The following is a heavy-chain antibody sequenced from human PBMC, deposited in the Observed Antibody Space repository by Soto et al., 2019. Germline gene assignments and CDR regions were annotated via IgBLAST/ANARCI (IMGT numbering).Heavy chain of an antibody. Sequence: ASVKVSCKVSGYTLTELSMHWVRQAPGKGLEWMGGFDPEDGETIYAQKLQGRVTMTTDTSTSKAYMELRSLRSDDTAVYYCARVELGYYYGSGAKYNWFDPWGQRTLVTVSS. V-gene: IGHV1-24*01. CDR3: ARVELGYYYGSGAKYNWFDP. CDR1: GYTLTELS. J-gene: IGHJ5*02. CDR2: FDPEDGET. D-gene: IGHD3-10*01.